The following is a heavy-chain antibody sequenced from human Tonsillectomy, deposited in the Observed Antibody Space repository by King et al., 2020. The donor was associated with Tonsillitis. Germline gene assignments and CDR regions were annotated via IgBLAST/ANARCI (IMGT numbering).Heavy chain of an antibody. CDR1: GFTVSRYG. J-gene: IGHJ4*02. V-gene: IGHV3-33*08. CDR3: ARESVVDFWSYFDY. Sequence: QLVQSGGGVVQPGRSLRLSCAASGFTVSRYGMHWVRQAPGKGLEWVAIISFDGSNRDYADSVKGRFTISRDNSKNTLYLQMSSLRAEDTAVYYCARESVVDFWSYFDYWGQGTLVTVSS. D-gene: IGHD3-3*01. CDR2: ISFDGSNR.